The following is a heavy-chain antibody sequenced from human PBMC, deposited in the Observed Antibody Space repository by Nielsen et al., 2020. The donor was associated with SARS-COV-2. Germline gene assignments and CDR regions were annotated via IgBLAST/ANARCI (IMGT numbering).Heavy chain of an antibody. Sequence: SVKVSCKTSGYTFITYGINWVRQAPGQGLEWMGWISAYNGDTNYAQNFQGRLTMTTDTSSSTAFMELKGLRSDDTGLYYCARDYDVATIPAYWGQGTLVTVSS. V-gene: IGHV1-18*01. CDR1: GYTFITYG. D-gene: IGHD5-12*01. CDR2: ISAYNGDT. CDR3: ARDYDVATIPAY. J-gene: IGHJ4*02.